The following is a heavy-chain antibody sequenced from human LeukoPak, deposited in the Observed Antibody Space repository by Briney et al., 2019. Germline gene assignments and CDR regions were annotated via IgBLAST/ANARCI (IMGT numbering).Heavy chain of an antibody. J-gene: IGHJ4*02. CDR1: GYTFTSYG. D-gene: IGHD6-6*01. CDR3: ARGVGSSIDY. CDR2: MNPNSGNT. Sequence: VASVKVSCKASGYTFTSYGISWVRQAPGQGLEWMGWMNPNSGNTGYAQKFQGRVTITRNTSISTAYMELSSLRSEDTAVYYCARGVGSSIDYWGQGTLVTVSS. V-gene: IGHV1-8*03.